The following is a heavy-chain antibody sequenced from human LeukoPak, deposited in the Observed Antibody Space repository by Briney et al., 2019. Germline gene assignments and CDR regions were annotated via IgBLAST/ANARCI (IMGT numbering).Heavy chain of an antibody. CDR3: ARDGPSCPFTI. D-gene: IGHD5-24*01. J-gene: IGHJ4*02. CDR1: GYSISSDYY. Sequence: SETLSLTCSVSGYSISSDYYWGWIRQPPGKGLEWIAVIDHSGSSHYNPSLNSRVAMSVDTSKNQFSLRLNSVTAADTAVYFCARDGPSCPFTIWGQGTLVTVSS. CDR2: IDHSGSS. V-gene: IGHV4-38-2*02.